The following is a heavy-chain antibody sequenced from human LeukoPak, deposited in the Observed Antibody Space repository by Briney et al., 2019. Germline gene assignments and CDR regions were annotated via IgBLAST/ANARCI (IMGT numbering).Heavy chain of an antibody. V-gene: IGHV4-34*01. Sequence: PSETLSLTCAVYGASFSGYYWSWIRQPPGKGLEWIGEINHSGSPNYHPSLKSRVTIPVDTSKKQFFLKLIPCTAADPPVYYCARHSSDVWFGELYGGPIDYWGQGTLVTVSS. CDR2: INHSGSP. D-gene: IGHD3-10*01. CDR1: GASFSGYY. CDR3: ARHSSDVWFGELYGGPIDY. J-gene: IGHJ4*02.